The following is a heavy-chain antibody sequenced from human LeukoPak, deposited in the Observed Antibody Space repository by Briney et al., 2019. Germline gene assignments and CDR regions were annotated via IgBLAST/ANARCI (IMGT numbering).Heavy chain of an antibody. J-gene: IGHJ4*02. D-gene: IGHD3-16*01. CDR3: ARVVWGQLTYYFDY. V-gene: IGHV3-30*02. CDR2: IRYDGSNK. Sequence: GGSLRLSCAASGTTFSSYGMHWVRQAPGMGLEWVAFIRYDGSNKYYTDSVKGRFTISRDNAKNSLYLQMNSLRVEDTAVYYCARVVWGQLTYYFDYWGQGTLVTVSS. CDR1: GTTFSSYG.